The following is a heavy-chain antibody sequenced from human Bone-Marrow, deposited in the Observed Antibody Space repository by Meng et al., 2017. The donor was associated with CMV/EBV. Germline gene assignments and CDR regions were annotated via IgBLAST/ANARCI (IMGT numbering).Heavy chain of an antibody. J-gene: IGHJ4*02. CDR2: ISSSGSTI. V-gene: IGHV3-48*03. Sequence: GGSLRLSCAASGFTFSSYEMNWVRQAPGKGLEWVSYISSSGSTIYYADSVKGRFTISRDNAKNSLYLQMNSLRAEDTAVYYCASFQWTDYYFVYWGQGTLVTVSS. D-gene: IGHD2-8*01. CDR3: ASFQWTDYYFVY. CDR1: GFTFSSYE.